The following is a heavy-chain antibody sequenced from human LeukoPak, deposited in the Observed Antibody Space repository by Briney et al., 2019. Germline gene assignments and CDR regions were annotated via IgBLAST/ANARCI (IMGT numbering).Heavy chain of an antibody. CDR2: ISSSSSYI. J-gene: IGHJ4*02. Sequence: PGGSLRLSCAASGFTFSNYNMNWVRQAPGKGLEWVSSISSSSSYIYYADSVKGRFTISRDNAKNSLYLQMNSLRAEDTAVYYCARRSGGWGFGWGQGTLVTVSS. V-gene: IGHV3-21*01. CDR1: GFTFSNYN. CDR3: ARRSGGWGFG. D-gene: IGHD4-23*01.